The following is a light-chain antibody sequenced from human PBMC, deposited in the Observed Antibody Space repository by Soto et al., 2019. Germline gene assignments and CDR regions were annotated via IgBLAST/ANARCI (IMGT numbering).Light chain of an antibody. CDR2: EGS. V-gene: IGLV2-14*02. CDR3: AAWDDSLRGVV. CDR1: SSDVGGYDL. J-gene: IGLJ2*01. Sequence: QSALTQPASVSGSPGQSITISCTGTSSDVGGYDLVSWYQQHPGKAPKLIIYEGSKRPSGISNRFSGSKSGNTASLAISGLRSDDEADYYCAAWDDSLRGVVFGGGTKLTVL.